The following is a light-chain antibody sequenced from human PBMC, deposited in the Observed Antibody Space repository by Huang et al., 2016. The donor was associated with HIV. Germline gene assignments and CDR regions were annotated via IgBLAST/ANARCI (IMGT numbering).Light chain of an antibody. CDR3: QQYHNWPYT. CDR1: QSVATN. CDR2: GAS. V-gene: IGKV3-15*01. Sequence: EIIMTQSPATLSLSPGEGASLSCRANQSVATNLAWYLHRPGQSPRILIFGASTRASGLPGRFSGSGSGTQFTLTVSGLQSEDFAVYYCQQYHNWPYTFGQVTKLEI. J-gene: IGKJ2*01.